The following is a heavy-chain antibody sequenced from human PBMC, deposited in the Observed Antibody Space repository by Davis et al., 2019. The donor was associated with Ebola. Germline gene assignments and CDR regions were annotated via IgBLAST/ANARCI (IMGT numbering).Heavy chain of an antibody. CDR3: ARAVGRGAWFDP. D-gene: IGHD3-10*01. CDR2: INHSGRT. V-gene: IGHV4-34*01. J-gene: IGHJ5*02. CDR1: GGSFSGYY. Sequence: GSLRLSCAVYGGSFSGYYWSWIRQPPGKGLEWIGEINHSGRTNYNPSLKSRVTISVDTSKNQFSLELSSVTAADTAVYYCARAVGRGAWFDPWGQGTLVTVSS.